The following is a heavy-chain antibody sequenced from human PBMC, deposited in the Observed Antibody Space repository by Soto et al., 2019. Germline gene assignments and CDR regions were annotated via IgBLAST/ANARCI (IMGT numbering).Heavy chain of an antibody. J-gene: IGHJ6*02. CDR1: GFTFSSYA. V-gene: IGHV3-23*01. Sequence: PGGSLRLSCAASGFTFSSYAMSWVRQAPGKGLEWVSAISGSGGSTYYADSVKGRFTISRDNSKNTLYLQMNSLRAEDTAVYYCATRIYDILTGYRDYYGMDVWGQGTTVTVSS. CDR2: ISGSGGST. D-gene: IGHD3-9*01. CDR3: ATRIYDILTGYRDYYGMDV.